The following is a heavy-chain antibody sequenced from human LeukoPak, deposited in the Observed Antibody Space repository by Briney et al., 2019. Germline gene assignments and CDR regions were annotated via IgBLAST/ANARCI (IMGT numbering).Heavy chain of an antibody. D-gene: IGHD7-27*01. CDR2: MSPNNGNT. Sequence: ASVKVSCKTSGYTFTNYDNNWVRQATGQWLEWLGWMSPNNGNTGYAQKFQGRVTMTRDTSINTAYMELSSLRSEDTAVYYCASNPPRTGDFNSWGQGALVTVSS. V-gene: IGHV1-8*01. CDR3: ASNPPRTGDFNS. CDR1: GYTFTNYD. J-gene: IGHJ4*02.